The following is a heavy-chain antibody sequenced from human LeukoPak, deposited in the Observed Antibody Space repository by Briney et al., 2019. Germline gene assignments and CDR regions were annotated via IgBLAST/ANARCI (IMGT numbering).Heavy chain of an antibody. Sequence: SETLSLTCAVYGGSFSGYYWSWIRQPPGKGLEWIGEINNSGSTNYNPSLKSRVTISVDTSKNQFSLKLSSVTAADTAVYYCARAGYDCSSTSCYGGTYYFDYWGQGTLVTVSS. D-gene: IGHD2-2*01. J-gene: IGHJ4*02. CDR1: GGSFSGYY. CDR2: INNSGST. V-gene: IGHV4-34*01. CDR3: ARAGYDCSSTSCYGGTYYFDY.